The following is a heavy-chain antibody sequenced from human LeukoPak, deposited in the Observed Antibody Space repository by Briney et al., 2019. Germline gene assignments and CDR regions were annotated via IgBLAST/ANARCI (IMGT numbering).Heavy chain of an antibody. D-gene: IGHD3-10*01. Sequence: EASVKVSCKASGGTFSSYAISWVRQAPGQGLEWMGGIIPIFGTANYAQKFQGRVTITADESTSTAYMELSSLRSDDTAVYYCARDPAMTYGSGRYWFDPWGQGTLVTVSS. CDR2: IIPIFGTA. CDR3: ARDPAMTYGSGRYWFDP. J-gene: IGHJ5*02. V-gene: IGHV1-69*13. CDR1: GGTFSSYA.